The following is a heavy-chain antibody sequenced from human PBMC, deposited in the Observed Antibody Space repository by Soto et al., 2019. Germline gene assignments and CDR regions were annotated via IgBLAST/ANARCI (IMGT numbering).Heavy chain of an antibody. Sequence: QVHLVQSGAEVKKPGASVKVSCKASGYTFTSYGITWVRQAPGQGLEWMGWISAHNGNTDYAQKLQGRVIVTRDTSTSTAYGELRSRRSVATAVYNCARGRYGDYWGQGALVTVSS. J-gene: IGHJ4*02. V-gene: IGHV1-18*01. CDR1: GYTFTSYG. CDR3: ARGRYGDY. CDR2: ISAHNGNT. D-gene: IGHD1-1*01.